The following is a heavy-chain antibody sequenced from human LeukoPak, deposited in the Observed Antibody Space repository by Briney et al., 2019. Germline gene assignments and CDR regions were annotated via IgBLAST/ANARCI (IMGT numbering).Heavy chain of an antibody. D-gene: IGHD3-10*01. CDR1: GYTFTSYD. Sequence: ASVKVSCKASGYTFTSYDINWVRQATGQGLEWMGWMNPNSGNTGYAQKFQGRVTMTRNTSISTAYMELSSLRSEDTAVYYCARRYDYYYGSGSYYKGFDPWGQGTLVTVSS. CDR2: MNPNSGNT. V-gene: IGHV1-8*01. J-gene: IGHJ5*02. CDR3: ARRYDYYYGSGSYYKGFDP.